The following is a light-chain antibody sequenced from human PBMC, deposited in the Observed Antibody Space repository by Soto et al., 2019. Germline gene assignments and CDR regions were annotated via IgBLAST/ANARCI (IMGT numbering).Light chain of an antibody. V-gene: IGKV4-1*01. J-gene: IGKJ1*01. CDR2: WAS. CDR1: QSVLYSLDNKNY. Sequence: DIMLTHPSDSLALSLVENTTMNSNSTQSVLYSLDNKNYLAWHQQTPGQPPKLLIYWASTRKSVVPDRFSGSGSGKDFTLTIRILQAEDVAVYCCQQYSSTPPTFGQGTKVDIK. CDR3: QQYSSTPPT.